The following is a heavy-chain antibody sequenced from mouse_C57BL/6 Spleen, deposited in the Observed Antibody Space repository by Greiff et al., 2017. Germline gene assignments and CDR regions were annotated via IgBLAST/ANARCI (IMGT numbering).Heavy chain of an antibody. D-gene: IGHD2-5*01. J-gene: IGHJ4*01. CDR2: IDPADSYT. V-gene: IGHV1-50*01. Sequence: QVQLQQPGAELVKPGASVKLSCKASGYTFTSSWMQWVKQRPGQGLEWIGEIDPADSYTNYNQKFKGKATLTVDTSSSTAYMQLSSLTSEDSAVYYCARESKGGYAMDYWGQGTSVTVSS. CDR1: GYTFTSSW. CDR3: ARESKGGYAMDY.